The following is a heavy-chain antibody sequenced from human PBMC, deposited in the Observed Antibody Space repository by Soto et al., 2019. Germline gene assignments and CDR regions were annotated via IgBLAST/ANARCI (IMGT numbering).Heavy chain of an antibody. CDR3: ARVAVGYYYMDV. Sequence: EVQLVESGGGLVLPGGSLRLSCAAAGFTFSNYWMHWVRQAPGKGLVWVSRINSDGSRTNYEDSVKGRFTISRDNAKDTLYLQMNRLRVEDTAVYFCARVAVGYYYMDVWAKGDTVTVS. CDR2: INSDGSRT. CDR1: GFTFSNYW. V-gene: IGHV3-74*01. J-gene: IGHJ6*03.